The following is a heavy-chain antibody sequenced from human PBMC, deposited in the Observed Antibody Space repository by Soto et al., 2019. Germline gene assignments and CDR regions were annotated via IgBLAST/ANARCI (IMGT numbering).Heavy chain of an antibody. J-gene: IGHJ6*04. CDR2: IYYSGST. Sequence: SETLSLTCTVSGGSISSYYWSWIRQPPGKGLEWIGYIYYSGSTNYNPSLKSRVTISVDTSKNQFSLKLSSVTAADTAVYYCARQIPNSDQLRFLEWFWSPPAWADVWGKGTTVTVSS. CDR1: GGSISSYY. V-gene: IGHV4-59*08. CDR3: ARQIPNSDQLRFLEWFWSPPAWADV. D-gene: IGHD3-3*01.